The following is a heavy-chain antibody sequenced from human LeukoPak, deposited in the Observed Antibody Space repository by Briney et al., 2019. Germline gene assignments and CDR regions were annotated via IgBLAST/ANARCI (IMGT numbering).Heavy chain of an antibody. CDR3: ARDPHLGNFRAFDI. J-gene: IGHJ3*02. D-gene: IGHD1-7*01. CDR2: ISSSSSYI. V-gene: IGHV3-21*01. Sequence: PGGSLRLSCAASGFTFSSYNMNWVRQAPGKGLEWVSSISSSSSYIYYADSVKGRFTISRDNAKNSLYLQMNSLRAEDTAVYYCARDPHLGNFRAFDIWGQGTMVTVSS. CDR1: GFTFSSYN.